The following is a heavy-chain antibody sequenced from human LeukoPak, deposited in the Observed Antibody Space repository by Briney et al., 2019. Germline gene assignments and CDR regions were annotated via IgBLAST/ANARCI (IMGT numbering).Heavy chain of an antibody. V-gene: IGHV3-11*01. CDR3: ARALPPGGTPPIMAV. Sequence: GGSLRLSCAASGFTFSDYYMSWIRQAPGKGLEWVSYISSSGSTIYYADSVKGRFTISRDNAKNSLYLQMNSLRAEDTAVYYCARALPPGGTPPIMAVWGQGTLVTVSS. CDR2: ISSSGSTI. J-gene: IGHJ1*01. D-gene: IGHD3-16*01. CDR1: GFTFSDYY.